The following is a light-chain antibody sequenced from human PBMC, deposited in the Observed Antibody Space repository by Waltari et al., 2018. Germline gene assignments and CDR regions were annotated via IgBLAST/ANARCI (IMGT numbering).Light chain of an antibody. J-gene: IGLJ2*01. CDR1: SSDVGGYNF. Sequence: QSALTQPPSASGSPGQSVTISSTGTSSDVGGYNFVSWYQHHPGKAPRLIIHEVSERPTGFPARFSGSESGNTASLTVSGLQAEDDADYHHKSYVACSNPVFGGATKLTVL. CDR3: KSYVACSNPV. V-gene: IGLV2-8*01. CDR2: EVS.